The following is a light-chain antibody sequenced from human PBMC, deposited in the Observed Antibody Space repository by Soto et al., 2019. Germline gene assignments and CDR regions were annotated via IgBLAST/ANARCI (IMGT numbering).Light chain of an antibody. V-gene: IGKV1-12*01. J-gene: IGKJ4*01. CDR3: QQANSFPLT. CDR1: QGISSL. CDR2: TSS. Sequence: DIQMTQSPSSVSASAGDRVTITCRASQGISSLLAWYQQKPGKAPNLLIHTSSSLQSGVPSRFSGSRSGTDFTLTISSLQPEDFVTYYCQQANSFPLTFGGGTKVEIK.